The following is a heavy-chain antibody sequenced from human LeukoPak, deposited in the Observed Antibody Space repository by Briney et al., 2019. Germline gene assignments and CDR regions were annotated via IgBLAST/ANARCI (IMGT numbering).Heavy chain of an antibody. Sequence: SETLSLTCSVSGGSISSVGYYWSWIRQHPGKGLEWIGYIYYTGSTYYNPSLKSRVTISVDTSKNQFSLKLSSVSAADTAVYYCARDTYNSSAFYFHFDSWGQGTLVTVSS. CDR3: ARDTYNSSAFYFHFDS. CDR1: GGSISSVGYY. CDR2: IYYTGST. D-gene: IGHD3-22*01. V-gene: IGHV4-31*03. J-gene: IGHJ4*02.